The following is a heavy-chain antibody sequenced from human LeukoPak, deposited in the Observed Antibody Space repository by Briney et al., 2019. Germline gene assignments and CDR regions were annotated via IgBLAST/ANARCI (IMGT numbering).Heavy chain of an antibody. D-gene: IGHD3-9*01. J-gene: IGHJ4*02. CDR3: AKVVRTDLTGYSGYFDS. CDR1: GFTVSSNY. CDR2: IYSGGST. V-gene: IGHV3-53*04. Sequence: GGSLRLSCAASGFTVSSNYMSWVRQAPGKGLEWVSVIYSGGSTYYADSVKGRFTISRHNSKSTLYLQMNSLRAEDTAVYYCAKVVRTDLTGYSGYFDSWGQGTLVSVSS.